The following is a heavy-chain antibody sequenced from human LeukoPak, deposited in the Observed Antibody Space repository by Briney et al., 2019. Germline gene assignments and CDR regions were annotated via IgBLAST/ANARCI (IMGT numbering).Heavy chain of an antibody. D-gene: IGHD5-24*01. J-gene: IGHJ4*02. CDR1: GFTFSSYG. CDR2: ISYDGSNK. CDR3: AKDFHRDGTSAY. Sequence: GRSLRLSCAASGFTFSSYGMHWVRQAPGKGLEWVAVISYDGSNKYYADSVKGRFTISRDNSKNTLYLQMNSLRAEDTAVYYCAKDFHRDGTSAYWGQGTLVTVSS. V-gene: IGHV3-30*18.